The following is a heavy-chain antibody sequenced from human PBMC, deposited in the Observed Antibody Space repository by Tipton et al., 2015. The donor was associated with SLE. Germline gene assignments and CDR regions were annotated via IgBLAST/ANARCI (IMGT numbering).Heavy chain of an antibody. J-gene: IGHJ4*02. D-gene: IGHD3-9*01. CDR3: AKGPLTE. CDR1: GFTFSDFG. V-gene: IGHV3-23*01. Sequence: SLRLSCAASGFTFSDFGMNWVRQAPEKGLEWVALINSNGVTESYADSMRGRFAISTDNSKNTLYLQMKSLRADDTAIYYCAKGPLTEWGQGTLVRVSA. CDR2: INSNGVTE.